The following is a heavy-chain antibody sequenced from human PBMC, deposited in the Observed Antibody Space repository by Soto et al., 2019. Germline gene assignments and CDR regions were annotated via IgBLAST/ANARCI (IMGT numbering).Heavy chain of an antibody. V-gene: IGHV1-3*01. Sequence: AKVSCTASGETLTSYAMHWVRQAPGQRLEWMGWINAGNGNTKYSQNFQGRVTISRDNSKNTLYLQMNSLRPEDAAVYYCAKDRGNNYNEVDYWGQGTLVTVSS. CDR1: GETLTSYA. CDR2: INAGNGNT. CDR3: AKDRGNNYNEVDY. J-gene: IGHJ4*02. D-gene: IGHD3-10*01.